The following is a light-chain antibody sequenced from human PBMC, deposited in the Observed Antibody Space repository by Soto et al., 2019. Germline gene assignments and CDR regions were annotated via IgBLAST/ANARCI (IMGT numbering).Light chain of an antibody. Sequence: QSVLTQPPSVSGAPGQRVTISCTGSSSNIGAGYDVHWYQQLPGTAPKLLIYANTNRPSGVPDRFSGSKSGTSASLAITGLQAEDEADYYCQSYDSSLSAYVFGTGTRSP. J-gene: IGLJ1*01. CDR3: QSYDSSLSAYV. CDR2: ANT. CDR1: SSNIGAGYD. V-gene: IGLV1-40*01.